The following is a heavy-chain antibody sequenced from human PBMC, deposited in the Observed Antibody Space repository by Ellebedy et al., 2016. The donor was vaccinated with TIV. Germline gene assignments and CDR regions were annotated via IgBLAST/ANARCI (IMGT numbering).Heavy chain of an antibody. CDR2: TSFNGGTI. D-gene: IGHD6-13*01. CDR3: ARAYSSSWYEDTPFNDY. Sequence: GGSLRLSXAASGFTFSSYSMNWVRQAPGQGLDWVAVTSFNGGTIYYADSVKGRFTISRDNARNSLYLQMNSLRDEDTAVYYCARAYSSSWYEDTPFNDYWGQGTLVTVSS. V-gene: IGHV3-30*03. J-gene: IGHJ4*02. CDR1: GFTFSSYS.